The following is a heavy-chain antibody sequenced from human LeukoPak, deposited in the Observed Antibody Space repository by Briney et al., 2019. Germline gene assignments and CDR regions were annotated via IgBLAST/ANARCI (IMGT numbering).Heavy chain of an antibody. Sequence: SETLSLTCTVSGGSISSYYWSWIRQPPGKGLEWIGYIYYSGSTNYNPSLKGRVTISVDTSKNQFSLKLSSVTAADTAVYYCARGLYYYDSSGYRYWGQGTLVTVSS. V-gene: IGHV4-59*01. CDR3: ARGLYYYDSSGYRY. CDR1: GGSISSYY. CDR2: IYYSGST. D-gene: IGHD3-22*01. J-gene: IGHJ4*02.